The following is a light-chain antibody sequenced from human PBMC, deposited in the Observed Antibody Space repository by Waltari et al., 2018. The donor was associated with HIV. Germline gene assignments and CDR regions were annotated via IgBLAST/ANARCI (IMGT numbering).Light chain of an antibody. J-gene: IGLJ3*02. CDR2: YDN. V-gene: IGLV3-21*04. CDR3: QVWDSETDHWV. Sequence: YVLTQPPSVSEAPGKTARITCGGNEIGSKSVHWYQQKPGQAPVQVIYYDNVRPSGIPERFSGSNSGNTATLTISRVEAGDEADYFCQVWDSETDHWVFGGGTKLTVL. CDR1: EIGSKS.